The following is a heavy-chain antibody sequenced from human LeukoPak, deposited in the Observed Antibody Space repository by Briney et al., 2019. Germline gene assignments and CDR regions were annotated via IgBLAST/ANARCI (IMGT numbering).Heavy chain of an antibody. V-gene: IGHV1-2*02. Sequence: ASVKVSCKASGYTFTGYYMHWVRQAPGQGLEWMGWINPNSGGTNYAQKFQGRVTMTRDTSISTAYMELSRLRSDDTAVYYCARDLTYDYGDYFWFDPWGQGTLVTVSS. CDR3: ARDLTYDYGDYFWFDP. D-gene: IGHD4-17*01. CDR1: GYTFTGYY. CDR2: INPNSGGT. J-gene: IGHJ5*02.